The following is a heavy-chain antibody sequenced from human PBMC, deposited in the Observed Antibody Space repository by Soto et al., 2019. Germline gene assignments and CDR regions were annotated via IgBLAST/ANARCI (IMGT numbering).Heavy chain of an antibody. CDR3: ARPTVGTFFHALDH. D-gene: IGHD4-17*01. CDR2: ISPNGSSK. CDR1: GFTFSRIA. Sequence: QVQLVESGGGVVQPGRSLTLSCAASGFTFSRIAMHWVRQAPGKGLEWVAVISPNGSSKLYADPVKGRFIVTRDNPKNTLYLQMSSLRVDDTAVYYCARPTVGTFFHALDHWGQGDLVTVSS. V-gene: IGHV3-30-3*01. J-gene: IGHJ4*02.